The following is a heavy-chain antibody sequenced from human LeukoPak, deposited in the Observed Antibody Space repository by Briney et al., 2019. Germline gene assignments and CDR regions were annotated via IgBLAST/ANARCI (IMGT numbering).Heavy chain of an antibody. CDR3: AKDRGSSGWWYFDY. CDR2: ISWNSGSI. Sequence: PGRSLRLSCAASGFTFSSYGMHWVRQAPGKGLEWVSGISWNSGSIGYADSVKGRFTISRDNAKNSLYLQMNSLRAEDTALYYCAKDRGSSGWWYFDYWGQGTLVTVSS. J-gene: IGHJ4*02. CDR1: GFTFSSYG. V-gene: IGHV3-9*01. D-gene: IGHD6-19*01.